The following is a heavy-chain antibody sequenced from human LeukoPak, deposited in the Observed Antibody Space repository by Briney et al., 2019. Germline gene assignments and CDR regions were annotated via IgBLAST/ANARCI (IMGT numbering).Heavy chain of an antibody. J-gene: IGHJ3*02. Sequence: ASVKVSCKASGYTFTGYYMHWVRQAPGQGLEWMGWINTNTGNPTYAQGFTGRFVFSLDTSVSTAYLQISSLKAEDTAVYYCARDSTGSDDGDAFDIWGQGTMVTVSS. D-gene: IGHD1-1*01. V-gene: IGHV7-4-1*02. CDR3: ARDSTGSDDGDAFDI. CDR1: GYTFTGYY. CDR2: INTNTGNP.